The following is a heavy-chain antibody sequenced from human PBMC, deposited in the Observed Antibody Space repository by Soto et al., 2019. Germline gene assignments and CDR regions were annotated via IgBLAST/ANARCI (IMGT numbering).Heavy chain of an antibody. V-gene: IGHV4-30-4*02. CDR3: ASHSYGKESNYLDY. Sequence: PPENLSLTCSVSGGTINRGDYFWCWIRQPPGKGLEWIGSIFYTGSTYYSPSLKSRASISMDTSKNLFSLRLRSLTAADTAVYFWASHSYGKESNYLDYWGQGTPVTVSS. D-gene: IGHD3-16*01. J-gene: IGHJ4*02. CDR1: GGTINRGDYF. CDR2: IFYTGST.